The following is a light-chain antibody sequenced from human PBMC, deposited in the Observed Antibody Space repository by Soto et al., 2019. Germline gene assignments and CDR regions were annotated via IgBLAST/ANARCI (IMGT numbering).Light chain of an antibody. V-gene: IGKV1-39*01. Sequence: DIQMTQSPSSLSASVGDRVTIACRASQSINIYLNWYQQKPGTAPKLLLYAASNLQSRVPSKFSGSGSGTDITLTIGSLQPEDFATYYCQQSYNIPHTFGQGTKLDIK. CDR3: QQSYNIPHT. CDR2: AAS. CDR1: QSINIY. J-gene: IGKJ2*01.